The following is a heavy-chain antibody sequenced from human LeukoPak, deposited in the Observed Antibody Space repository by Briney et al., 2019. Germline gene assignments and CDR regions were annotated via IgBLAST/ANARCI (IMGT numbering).Heavy chain of an antibody. V-gene: IGHV3-33*08. CDR1: GFTFRTYG. J-gene: IGHJ6*02. CDR3: ARDGGYYYYGMDV. CDR2: IWYDGSNE. D-gene: IGHD3-16*01. Sequence: GGSLRLSCAASGFTFRTYGMHWVRQAPGKGLDWVAVIWYDGSNEFYADSVKGRFTIPRDNSNNTLYLQMNSLRAEDTAVYSCARDGGYYYYGMDVWGQGTTVTVSS.